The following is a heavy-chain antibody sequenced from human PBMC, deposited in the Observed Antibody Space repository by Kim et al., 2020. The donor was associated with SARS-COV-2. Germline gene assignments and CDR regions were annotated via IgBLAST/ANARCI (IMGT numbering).Heavy chain of an antibody. J-gene: IGHJ4*02. CDR1: GYTFTKYG. V-gene: IGHV7-4-1*02. Sequence: ASVKVSCKASGYTFTKYGVNLVRQAPGQGLEWMGYISTNTGKPTYAQGFTGRFVFSLDTSVSTAYLQISSLKSEDTAMYYCTRVSDSGDYGDFWGQGTLVTVSS. CDR2: ISTNTGKP. CDR3: TRVSDSGDYGDF. D-gene: IGHD4-17*01.